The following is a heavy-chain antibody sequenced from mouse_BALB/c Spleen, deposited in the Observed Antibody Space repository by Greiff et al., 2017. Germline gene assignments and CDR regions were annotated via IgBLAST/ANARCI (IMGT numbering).Heavy chain of an antibody. CDR1: GFTFSNYW. J-gene: IGHJ4*01. V-gene: IGHV6-6*02. CDR3: TRPIYYGYGDAMDY. CDR2: IRLKSNNYAT. D-gene: IGHD2-2*01. Sequence: EVKLEESGGGLVQPGGSMKLSCVASGFTFSNYWMNWVRQSPEKGLEWVAEIRLKSNNYATHYAESVKGRFTISRDDSKSSVYLQMNNLRAEDTGIYYCTRPIYYGYGDAMDYWGQGTSVTVSS.